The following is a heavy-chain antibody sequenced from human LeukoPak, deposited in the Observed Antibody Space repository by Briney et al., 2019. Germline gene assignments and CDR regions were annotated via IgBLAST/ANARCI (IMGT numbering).Heavy chain of an antibody. Sequence: GGSLRLSCKGSGYSFTSYWISWVRQMPGKGPEWMGRIDPSDSYTNYSPSFQGHVTISADKSISTAYLQWSSLKASDTAMYYCATPVFYGDYYFDYWGQGTLVTVSS. CDR1: GYSFTSYW. J-gene: IGHJ4*02. CDR2: IDPSDSYT. V-gene: IGHV5-10-1*01. CDR3: ATPVFYGDYYFDY. D-gene: IGHD4-17*01.